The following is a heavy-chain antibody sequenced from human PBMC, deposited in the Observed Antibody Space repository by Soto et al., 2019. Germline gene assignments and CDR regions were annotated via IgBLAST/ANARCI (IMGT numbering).Heavy chain of an antibody. D-gene: IGHD3-16*02. Sequence: ASVKVSCKVSGYTLTELSMHWVRQAPGKGLEWMGGFDPEDGETIYAQKFQGRVTMTEDTSTDTAYMELSSLRSEDTAVYYCATGMITFGRVIATDYWGQGTLVTLAS. CDR1: GYTLTELS. V-gene: IGHV1-24*01. J-gene: IGHJ4*02. CDR3: ATGMITFGRVIATDY. CDR2: FDPEDGET.